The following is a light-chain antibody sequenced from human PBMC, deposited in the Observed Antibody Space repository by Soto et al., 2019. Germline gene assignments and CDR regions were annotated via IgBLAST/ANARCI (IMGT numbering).Light chain of an antibody. CDR3: CSYAASSTFDV. CDR2: EGS. Sequence: QSALTQPASVSGSPGQSITISCTGTSSDVGSYNLVSWYQQHPGKAPKLMIYEGSKRPSGVSNRFSGSKSGNTASLTISGLQAEDEADYYCCSYAASSTFDVFGPGTKLTVL. V-gene: IGLV2-23*03. CDR1: SSDVGSYNL. J-gene: IGLJ1*01.